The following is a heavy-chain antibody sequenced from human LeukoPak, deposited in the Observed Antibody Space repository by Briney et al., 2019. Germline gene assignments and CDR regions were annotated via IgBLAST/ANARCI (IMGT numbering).Heavy chain of an antibody. CDR3: ARGGSLRFLDPVMSSTYGFDI. Sequence: GGSLRLSCAASGFTFSSYWMHWVRHAPGKGLVWVSLISSDGSRTTYADSVKGRFSISRDNAKNTLYLQMNSLRVEDTAVYYCARGGSLRFLDPVMSSTYGFDIWGQGTMVTVSS. J-gene: IGHJ3*02. D-gene: IGHD3-3*01. CDR2: ISSDGSRT. V-gene: IGHV3-74*01. CDR1: GFTFSSYW.